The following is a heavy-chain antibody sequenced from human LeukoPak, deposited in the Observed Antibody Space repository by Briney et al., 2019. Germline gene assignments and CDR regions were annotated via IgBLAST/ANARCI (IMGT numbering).Heavy chain of an antibody. Sequence: SETLSLTCTVSGDSISSSSYYWGWIRQPPGKGLEWIGSIYYSGATYYNPSLKSRVAISVDTSKIQFSLKLSSVTAADTAVYYCARLVYGSEDVWGKGTTVTVSS. CDR2: IYYSGAT. J-gene: IGHJ6*04. CDR1: GDSISSSSYY. V-gene: IGHV4-39*01. D-gene: IGHD3-10*01. CDR3: ARLVYGSEDV.